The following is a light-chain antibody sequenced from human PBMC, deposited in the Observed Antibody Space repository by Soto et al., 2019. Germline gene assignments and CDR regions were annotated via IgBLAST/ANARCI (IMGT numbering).Light chain of an antibody. CDR2: AAS. Sequence: AIRMTQSPSSFSASTGDRVTITCRASQGISSYLAWYQQKPGKAPKLLIYAASTLKSGVPSRFSGSGSGTDVTLTISCLQSEYFATYYCQQYYSYPLFPFGPGTKVDIK. CDR3: QQYYSYPLFP. V-gene: IGKV1-8*01. J-gene: IGKJ3*01. CDR1: QGISSY.